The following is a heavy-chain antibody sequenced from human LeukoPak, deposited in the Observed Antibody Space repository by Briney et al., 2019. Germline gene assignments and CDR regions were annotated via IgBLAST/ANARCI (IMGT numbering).Heavy chain of an antibody. J-gene: IGHJ4*02. CDR1: GYTFTGYY. CDR3: ATLSLYCSSTSCPQPEVYYFDY. Sequence: ASVKVSCKASGYTFTGYYMHWVRQAPGQGLEWMGWINPNSGGTNYAQKFQGRVTMTRDTSISTAYMELSRLRSDDTAVYYCATLSLYCSSTSCPQPEVYYFDYWGQGTLVTVSS. CDR2: INPNSGGT. D-gene: IGHD2-2*01. V-gene: IGHV1-2*02.